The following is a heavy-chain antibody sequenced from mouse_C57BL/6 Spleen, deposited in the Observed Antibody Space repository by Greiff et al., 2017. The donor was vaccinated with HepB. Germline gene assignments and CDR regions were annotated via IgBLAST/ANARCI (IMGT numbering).Heavy chain of an antibody. CDR2: INPNNGGT. Sequence: VQLQQSGPELVKPGASVKISCKASGYTFTDYYMNWVKQSHGKSLEWIGDINPNNGGTSYNQKFKGKATLTVDKSSSTAYMELRSLTSEDSAVYYCARRRKLGRAGGYYFDYWGQGTTLTVSS. J-gene: IGHJ2*01. CDR1: GYTFTDYY. CDR3: ARRRKLGRAGGYYFDY. V-gene: IGHV1-26*01. D-gene: IGHD4-1*01.